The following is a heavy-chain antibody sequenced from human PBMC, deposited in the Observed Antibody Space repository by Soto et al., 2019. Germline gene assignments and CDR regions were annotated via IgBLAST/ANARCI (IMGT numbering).Heavy chain of an antibody. CDR1: GFTFSSYG. V-gene: IGHV3-33*01. J-gene: IGHJ6*03. CDR3: ARGGPVPAAMVFYYYYYMDV. D-gene: IGHD2-2*01. Sequence: GGSLRLSCAASGFTFSSYGMHWVRQAPGKGLEWVAVIWYDGSNKYYAGSVKGRFTISRDNSKNTLYLQMNSLRAEDTAVYYCARGGPVPAAMVFYYYYYMDVWGKGTTVTVSS. CDR2: IWYDGSNK.